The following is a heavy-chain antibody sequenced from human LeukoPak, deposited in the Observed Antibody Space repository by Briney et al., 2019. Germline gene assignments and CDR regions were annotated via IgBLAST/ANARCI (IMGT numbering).Heavy chain of an antibody. CDR2: IYYTGNT. V-gene: IGHV4-39*01. Sequence: SETLSLTCTVSGVSISSSYSYWGWIRQPPGMGLEWIGSIYYTGNTYYNASLKSQVSISIDTSKNQFSLKLTSVTAADTAVYYCARGDTAMVIDYWGLGTLVTVSS. CDR1: GVSISSSYSY. CDR3: ARGDTAMVIDY. D-gene: IGHD5-18*01. J-gene: IGHJ4*02.